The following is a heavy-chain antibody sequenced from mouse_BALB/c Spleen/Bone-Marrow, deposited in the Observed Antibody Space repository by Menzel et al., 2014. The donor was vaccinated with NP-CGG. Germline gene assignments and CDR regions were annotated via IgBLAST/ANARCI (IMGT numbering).Heavy chain of an antibody. CDR1: GYAFTNYW. CDR2: IYPGSGNT. J-gene: IGHJ2*01. Sequence: QVQLQQSGTELVRPGTSVKISCKASGYAFTNYWLGWVKQRPGHGLEWIGDIYPGSGNTYYNEKLKGKATLTADKSSGTAYMQLSGLTSEDSAVYFCTRRRSLDYWGQGTTLTDSS. CDR3: TRRRSLDY. V-gene: IGHV1-63*01.